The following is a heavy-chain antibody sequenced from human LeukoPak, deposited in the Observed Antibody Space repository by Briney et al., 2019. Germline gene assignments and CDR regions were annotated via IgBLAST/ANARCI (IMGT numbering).Heavy chain of an antibody. D-gene: IGHD2-15*01. J-gene: IGHJ4*02. Sequence: ASVKVSCKASGYTFTGYYMHWVRQAPGQGLEWMGWINTNTGNPTYAQGFTGRFVFSLDTSVSTAYLQISSLKAEDTAMYYCARGGYSSLSTWYSDYWGQGTLVTVFS. V-gene: IGHV7-4-1*02. CDR2: INTNTGNP. CDR1: GYTFTGYY. CDR3: ARGGYSSLSTWYSDY.